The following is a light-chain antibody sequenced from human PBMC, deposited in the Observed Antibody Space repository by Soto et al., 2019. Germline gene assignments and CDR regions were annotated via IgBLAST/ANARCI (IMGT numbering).Light chain of an antibody. Sequence: EVVLTQSPVTLSLSPGGRATLSCGASQRFRGLLAWYQQKPGQAPRLLIYDAYNRAPGIPPRFSGSGSGTEFTLTISSLQAEDVAVYYCQQYYSSPRTFGQGTKVDIK. CDR3: QQYYSSPRT. CDR2: DAY. CDR1: QRFRGL. J-gene: IGKJ1*01. V-gene: IGKV3-11*01.